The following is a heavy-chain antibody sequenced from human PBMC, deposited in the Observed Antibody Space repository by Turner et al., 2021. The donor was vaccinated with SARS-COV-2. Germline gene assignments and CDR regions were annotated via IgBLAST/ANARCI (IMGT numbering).Heavy chain of an antibody. D-gene: IGHD3-10*01. J-gene: IGHJ4*02. CDR3: ARGEIRGVTGDY. CDR2: IYSGGTT. V-gene: IGHV3-66*01. Sequence: EVQLVQSGGGLVQPGGSLRLSCTASGFTVSNNYMSWVRQGPGKGLEWVSLIYSGGTTKYADSVKGRFTISRDNSKNTLYLQMNSLRAEDTAVYYWARGEIRGVTGDYWGRGTLVTVSS. CDR1: GFTVSNNY.